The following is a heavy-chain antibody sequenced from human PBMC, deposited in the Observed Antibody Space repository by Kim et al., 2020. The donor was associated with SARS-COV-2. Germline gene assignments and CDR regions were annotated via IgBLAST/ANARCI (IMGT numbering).Heavy chain of an antibody. Sequence: ASVKVSCKASGYTFTGYYMHWVRQAPGQGLEWMGWINPNSGGTNYAQKFQGRVTMTRDTSISTAYMELSRLRSDDTAVYYCASQSNYYDGSGTGLGMDVWGQGTTVTVSS. CDR1: GYTFTGYY. V-gene: IGHV1-2*02. CDR2: INPNSGGT. CDR3: ASQSNYYDGSGTGLGMDV. J-gene: IGHJ6*02. D-gene: IGHD3-10*01.